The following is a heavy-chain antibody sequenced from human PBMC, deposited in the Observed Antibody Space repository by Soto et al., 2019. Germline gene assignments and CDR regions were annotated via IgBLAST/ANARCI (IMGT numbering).Heavy chain of an antibody. CDR2: IIPIFGTA. CDR3: ARSSSRRVGELFPYYFDY. V-gene: IGHV1-69*13. Sequence: SVKVSCKASGGTFSSYAISWVRQAPGQGLEWMGGIIPIFGTANYAQKFQGRVTITADESTSTAYMELSSLRSEDTAVYYCARSSSRRVGELFPYYFDYWGQGTLVTVSS. J-gene: IGHJ4*02. D-gene: IGHD3-10*01. CDR1: GGTFSSYA.